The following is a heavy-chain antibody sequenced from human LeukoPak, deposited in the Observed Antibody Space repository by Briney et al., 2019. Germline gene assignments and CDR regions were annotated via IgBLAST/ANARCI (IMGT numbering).Heavy chain of an antibody. CDR2: MNPNSGNT. D-gene: IGHD4-17*01. J-gene: IGHJ6*02. CDR1: GYTFTSYD. Sequence: GASVKVSCKASGYTFTSYDLNWVRQATGQGLEWMGWMNPNSGNTGYAQKFQGRVTMTRNTSISTAYMERSSLRSEDTAVYYCARNGGRTVTTGGMDVWGQGTTVTVSS. V-gene: IGHV1-8*01. CDR3: ARNGGRTVTTGGMDV.